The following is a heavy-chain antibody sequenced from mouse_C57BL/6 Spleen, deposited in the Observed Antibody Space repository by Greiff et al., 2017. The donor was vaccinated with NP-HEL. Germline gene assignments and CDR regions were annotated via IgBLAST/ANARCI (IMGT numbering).Heavy chain of an antibody. D-gene: IGHD1-1*01. V-gene: IGHV1-15*01. CDR3: TRLTTVVATGAMDY. CDR1: GYTFTDYE. Sequence: VQLMESGAELVRPGASVTLSCKASGYTFTDYEMHWVKQTPVHGLEWIGAIDPETGGTAYNQKFKGKAILTADKSSSTAYMELRSLTSEDSAVYYCTRLTTVVATGAMDYWGQGTSVTVSS. J-gene: IGHJ4*01. CDR2: IDPETGGT.